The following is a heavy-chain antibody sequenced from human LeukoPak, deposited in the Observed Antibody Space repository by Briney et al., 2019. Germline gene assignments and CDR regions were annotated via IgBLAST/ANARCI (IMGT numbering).Heavy chain of an antibody. J-gene: IGHJ4*02. CDR2: ISGDGGST. V-gene: IGHV3-43*02. D-gene: IGHD4-23*01. CDR3: ANNINSYFDY. Sequence: GGSLRLSCAASGFSFDDFAMHWVRQAPGKGLEWVSLISGDGGSTYYADSVKGRFTISRDNSKNSLYLQMNSLRTEDTTLYYCANNINSYFDYWGQGTLVTVSS. CDR1: GFSFDDFA.